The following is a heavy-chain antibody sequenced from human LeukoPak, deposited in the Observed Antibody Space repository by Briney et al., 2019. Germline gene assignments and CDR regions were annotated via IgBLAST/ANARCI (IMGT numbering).Heavy chain of an antibody. V-gene: IGHV3-30*18. CDR1: GFTCSNYG. CDR2: ISYDGNNK. J-gene: IGHJ4*02. Sequence: PGGSLRLSCAVSGFTCSNYGMHWVRQAPGKGLEWVAFISYDGNNKYYADSVKGRFTISRDNSKNTLYLQMNSLRVEDTAVYYCAKALYSSGNFFDYWGQGTLVAVSS. D-gene: IGHD6-19*01. CDR3: AKALYSSGNFFDY.